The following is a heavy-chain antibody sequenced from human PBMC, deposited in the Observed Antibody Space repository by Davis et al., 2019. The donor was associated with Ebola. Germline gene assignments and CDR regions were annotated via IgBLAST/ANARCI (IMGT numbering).Heavy chain of an antibody. CDR3: ARVKGTAMVIDWFDP. V-gene: IGHV4-61*01. J-gene: IGHJ5*02. D-gene: IGHD5-18*01. CDR2: IYYSGST. CDR1: GGSVSSGSYY. Sequence: SETLSLTCTVSGGSVSSGSYYWSWIRQPPGKGLKWIGYIYYSGSTNCNPSLKSRVTISVDTSKNQFSLKLSSVTAADTAVYYCARVKGTAMVIDWFDPWGQGTLVTVSS.